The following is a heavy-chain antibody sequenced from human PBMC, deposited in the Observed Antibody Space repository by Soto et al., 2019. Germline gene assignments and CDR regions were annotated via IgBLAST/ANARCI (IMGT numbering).Heavy chain of an antibody. Sequence: EVQLLESGGGLVQAGGSLRLSCAASGFTFRRDGMSWVRQAPGKGLEWVSLITDNGGSTYYADSVKGRFTISRDNTKNMLFLQMNSLRAEDTAVYYCATERATTTAFDYWGQGALVTVSS. V-gene: IGHV3-23*01. J-gene: IGHJ4*02. CDR1: GFTFRRDG. CDR2: ITDNGGST. CDR3: ATERATTTAFDY. D-gene: IGHD4-17*01.